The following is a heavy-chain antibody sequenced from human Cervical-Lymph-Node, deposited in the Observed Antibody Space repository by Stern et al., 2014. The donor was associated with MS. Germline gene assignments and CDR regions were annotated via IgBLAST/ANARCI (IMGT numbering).Heavy chain of an antibody. CDR1: GGSVSSGSYY. D-gene: IGHD1-26*01. Sequence: QLQLQESGPGLVKPSETLSLTCTVSGGSVSSGSYYWSWIRQPPGKGLEXIGYIYYSGSTNYNPSLKSRVTISVDTSKNQFSLKLSSVTAADTAVYHCARGAWEDSLAQGYWGQGTLVTVSS. V-gene: IGHV4-61*01. J-gene: IGHJ4*02. CDR2: IYYSGST. CDR3: ARGAWEDSLAQGY.